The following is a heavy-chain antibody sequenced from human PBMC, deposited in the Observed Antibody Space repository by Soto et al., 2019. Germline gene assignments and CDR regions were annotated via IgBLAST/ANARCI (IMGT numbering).Heavy chain of an antibody. Sequence: GGSLRLSCVGTGVNFDDFAMHWVRQAPGKGLEWVSGITWNSRVLAYADSVKGRFTISRDNARNSLYLQMDSLRDEDTALYYCAKGRYDFWSPYYFDSWGQGTLVTVSS. J-gene: IGHJ4*02. CDR2: ITWNSRVL. D-gene: IGHD3-3*01. V-gene: IGHV3-9*01. CDR1: GVNFDDFA. CDR3: AKGRYDFWSPYYFDS.